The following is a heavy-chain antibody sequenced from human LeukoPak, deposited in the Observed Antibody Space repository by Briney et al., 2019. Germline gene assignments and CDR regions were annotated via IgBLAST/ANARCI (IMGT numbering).Heavy chain of an antibody. V-gene: IGHV1-69*01. D-gene: IGHD6-13*01. J-gene: IGHJ3*02. CDR3: ARDLSGIAAAGNDAFDI. CDR1: GGTFSSYA. CDR2: IIPTFGTA. Sequence: SVKVSCKASGGTFSSYAISWVRQAPGQGLEWMGGIIPTFGTANYAQKSQGRVTITADESTSTAYMELSSLRSEDTAVYYCARDLSGIAAAGNDAFDIWGQGTMVTVSS.